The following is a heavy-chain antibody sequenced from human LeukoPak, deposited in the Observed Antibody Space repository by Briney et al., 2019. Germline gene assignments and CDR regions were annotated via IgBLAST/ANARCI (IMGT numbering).Heavy chain of an antibody. J-gene: IGHJ6*02. CDR3: ARAGVGYSGFDNYFHGMDV. CDR2: INPNSGGT. V-gene: IGHV1-2*02. Sequence: ASVKVSCKASGYTFTGYYIHWVRQAPGQGLEWMGWINPNSGGTTYAQKFQGRVTLTGDSSTSTAYMELTRLKSDDTAVYFCARAGVGYSGFDNYFHGMDVWGQGTTVTVSS. CDR1: GYTFTGYY. D-gene: IGHD5-12*01.